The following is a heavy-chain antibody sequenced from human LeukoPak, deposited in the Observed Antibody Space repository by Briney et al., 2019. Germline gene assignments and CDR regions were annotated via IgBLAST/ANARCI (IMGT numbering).Heavy chain of an antibody. CDR3: AKDRGYYYGMDV. CDR2: ISGSGGST. J-gene: IGHJ6*02. V-gene: IGHV3-23*01. CDR1: GSTFSSYA. Sequence: GGSLRLSCAASGSTFSSYAMSWVRQAPGKGLEWVSAISGSGGSTYYADSVKGRFTISRDNSKNTLYLQMNSLRAEDTAVYYCAKDRGYYYGMDVWGQGTTVTVSS.